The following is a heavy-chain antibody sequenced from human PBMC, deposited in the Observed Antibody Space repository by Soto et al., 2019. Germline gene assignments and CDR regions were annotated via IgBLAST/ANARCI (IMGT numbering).Heavy chain of an antibody. Sequence: SETLSLTCAIYGGNFSGYYWSWIRQPPGKGLEWIGEINHSGSTNYNPSLKSRVTISVDTSKNQFSLKLSSVTAADTAVYYCAVQVDTAMVPYFDYWGQG. D-gene: IGHD5-18*01. CDR1: GGNFSGYY. CDR2: INHSGST. CDR3: AVQVDTAMVPYFDY. V-gene: IGHV4-34*08. J-gene: IGHJ4*02.